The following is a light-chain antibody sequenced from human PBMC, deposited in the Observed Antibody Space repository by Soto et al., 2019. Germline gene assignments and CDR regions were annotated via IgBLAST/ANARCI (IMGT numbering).Light chain of an antibody. Sequence: QSALTQPASVSGSPGQSITISCTGTSNDVGNGYDSVSWYQHHPGKAPKLIIYEDSKRPSGISNRFSGSKSGNTASLTISGLQAEDEADYYCCSYAGTSTYVFGTGTKLTVL. CDR2: EDS. J-gene: IGLJ1*01. CDR1: SNDVGNGYDS. V-gene: IGLV2-23*01. CDR3: CSYAGTSTYV.